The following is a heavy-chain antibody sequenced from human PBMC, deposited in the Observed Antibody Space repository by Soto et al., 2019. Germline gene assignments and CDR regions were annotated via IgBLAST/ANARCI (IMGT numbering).Heavy chain of an antibody. J-gene: IGHJ4*02. CDR2: ISTSIRTM. V-gene: IGHV3-48*02. Sequence: EVQLVESGGDLVQPGGSLRLSCAASGFTFSDYPMNWVRQAPGKGLEWISYISTSIRTMYYADSVKGRFTISRDNAENSLYLQMNSLRDEDTAIYYCAKDSNKYSSSLRGRYFDYWGQGIGVTVSS. CDR1: GFTFSDYP. D-gene: IGHD4-4*01. CDR3: AKDSNKYSSSLRGRYFDY.